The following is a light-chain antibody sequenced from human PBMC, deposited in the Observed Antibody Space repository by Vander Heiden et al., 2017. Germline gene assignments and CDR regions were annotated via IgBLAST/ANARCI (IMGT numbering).Light chain of an antibody. Sequence: DIVMTQPPLSLPVTPGEPAYFSCRSSPSRLDSDDGNTCLDWYLQKPGQSPQLLIYTLSCRASGVPYRFSGSGSGTDFTLKISRVEAEDVGVYYCMQRIEFPYTFGQGTKLEIK. J-gene: IGKJ2*01. CDR2: TLS. CDR1: PSRLDSDDGNTC. V-gene: IGKV2-40*01. CDR3: MQRIEFPYT.